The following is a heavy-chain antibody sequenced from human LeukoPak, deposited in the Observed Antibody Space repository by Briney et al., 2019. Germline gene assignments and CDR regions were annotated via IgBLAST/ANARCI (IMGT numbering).Heavy chain of an antibody. CDR2: INPNSGGT. D-gene: IGHD3-10*01. CDR1: GYTFTGYY. CDR3: ARSFYYGSGSTFDY. J-gene: IGHJ4*02. Sequence: GASVKVSCKASGYTFTGYYMHWVRQAPGQGLEWMGWINPNSGGTNYAQKFQGRVTMTRDTSISTAYMELSRLRSDDTAVYYCARSFYYGSGSTFDYWGQGNLVTVSS. V-gene: IGHV1-2*02.